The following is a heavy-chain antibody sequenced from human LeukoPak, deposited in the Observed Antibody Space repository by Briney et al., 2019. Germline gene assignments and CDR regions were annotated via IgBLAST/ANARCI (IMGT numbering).Heavy chain of an antibody. CDR1: GFTFNAFG. Sequence: PGGSLRLSCAASGFTFNAFGMNWVRQAPGKGLEWVSYIGTTSGAIYYADSVKGRFTISRDNAKNSLYLQMNSLRAEDTAVYYCARDGYYDSSGYYPPYFQHWGQGTLVTVSS. J-gene: IGHJ1*01. D-gene: IGHD3-22*01. CDR3: ARDGYYDSSGYYPPYFQH. V-gene: IGHV3-21*05. CDR2: IGTTSGAI.